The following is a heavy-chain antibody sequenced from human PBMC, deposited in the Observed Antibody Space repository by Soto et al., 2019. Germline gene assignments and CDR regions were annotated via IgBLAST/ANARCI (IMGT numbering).Heavy chain of an antibody. Sequence: GASVKVSCKASGGTFSSYAISWVRQAPGQGLEWMGGIIPIFGTANYAQKFQGRVTITADESTSTAYMELSSLRSEDTAVYYCARRGVQEDSSGWYRYYYYYYGMDVWGQGTTVTVS. CDR3: ARRGVQEDSSGWYRYYYYYYGMDV. V-gene: IGHV1-69*13. D-gene: IGHD6-19*01. CDR2: IIPIFGTA. CDR1: GGTFSSYA. J-gene: IGHJ6*02.